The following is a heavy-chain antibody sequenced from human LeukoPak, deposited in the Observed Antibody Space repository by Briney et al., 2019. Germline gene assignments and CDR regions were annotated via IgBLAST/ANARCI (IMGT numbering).Heavy chain of an antibody. CDR3: ARDHAGVSSGTFDY. Sequence: PSETLSLTCTVSGGSISSGGYYWRWIRQHPGKGLEWIGYIYYSGSTYYNPSLTSRVTISVDTSKNQFSLKLSSVTTADTAVYYCARDHAGVSSGTFDYWGQGTLVTVSS. CDR1: GGSISSGGYY. CDR2: IYYSGST. J-gene: IGHJ4*02. V-gene: IGHV4-31*03. D-gene: IGHD3-22*01.